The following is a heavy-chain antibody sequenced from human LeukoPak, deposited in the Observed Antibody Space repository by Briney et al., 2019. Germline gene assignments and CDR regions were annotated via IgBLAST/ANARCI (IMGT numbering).Heavy chain of an antibody. CDR1: GFTFSSYS. CDR2: ISSSSSYI. J-gene: IGHJ4*02. V-gene: IGHV3-21*01. Sequence: GGSLRLSCAASGFTFSSYSMNWVRQAPGKGLEWVSSISSSSSYIYYADSVKGRFTISRDNAKNSLYLQMNSLRAEDTAVYYCAGAPLLSRDFDYWGQGTLVTVSS. D-gene: IGHD2-15*01. CDR3: AGAPLLSRDFDY.